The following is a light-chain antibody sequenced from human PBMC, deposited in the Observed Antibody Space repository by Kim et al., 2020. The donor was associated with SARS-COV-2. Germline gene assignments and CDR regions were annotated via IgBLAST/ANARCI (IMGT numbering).Light chain of an antibody. J-gene: IGLJ2*01. Sequence: QSVLTQPPSVSAAPGQKVTISCSGSSSDIANNYVSWYQQFPGTAPKVLIYENNKRSSGIPDGFSGSKSGTSAPLGITGLQTGDEAPYYCGTWDNSLSVVLLGGGTKVTVL. CDR1: SSDIANNY. CDR3: GTWDNSLSVVL. CDR2: ENN. V-gene: IGLV1-51*01.